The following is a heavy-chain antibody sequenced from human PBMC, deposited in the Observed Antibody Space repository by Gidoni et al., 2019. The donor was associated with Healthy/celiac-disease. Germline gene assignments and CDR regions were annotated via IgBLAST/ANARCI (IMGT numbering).Heavy chain of an antibody. CDR3: ASTPGIAVAGTFDY. D-gene: IGHD6-19*01. J-gene: IGHJ4*02. Sequence: EVQLVESGGGLVQPGGSLRLSCAASGFTFSSYSMNWVRQAPGKGLEWVSYISSSSSTIYYADSVKGRFTISRDKAKNSLYLQMNSLRAEDTAVYYCASTPGIAVAGTFDYWGQGTLVTVSS. V-gene: IGHV3-48*01. CDR2: ISSSSSTI. CDR1: GFTFSSYS.